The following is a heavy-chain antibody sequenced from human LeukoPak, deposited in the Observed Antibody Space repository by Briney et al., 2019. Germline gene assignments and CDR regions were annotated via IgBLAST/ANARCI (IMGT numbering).Heavy chain of an antibody. CDR3: ARALRRLLWFGELSDY. CDR1: VYTFTGYY. CDR2: ISAYNGNT. V-gene: IGHV1-18*01. J-gene: IGHJ4*02. Sequence: ASVKVSCKASVYTFTGYYMHWVPQAPGQGVEWMGWISAYNGNTNYAQKLQGRVTMTTDTSTSTAYMELRSLRSDDTAVYYCARALRRLLWFGELSDYWGQGTLVTVSS. D-gene: IGHD3-10*01.